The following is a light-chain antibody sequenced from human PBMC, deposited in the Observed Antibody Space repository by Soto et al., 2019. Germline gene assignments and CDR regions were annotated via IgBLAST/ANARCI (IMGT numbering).Light chain of an antibody. J-gene: IGKJ3*01. CDR3: QQRSNWPPICT. CDR2: GAS. V-gene: IGKV3D-20*02. Sequence: EIVLTQSPGTLSLSPGERATLSCRASQSVSSSYLAWYQQKPGQAPRLLIYGASSRATGIPDRFSGSGSGTDFTLTISRLEPEDFAVYYCQQRSNWPPICTFGPGTKVDIK. CDR1: QSVSSSY.